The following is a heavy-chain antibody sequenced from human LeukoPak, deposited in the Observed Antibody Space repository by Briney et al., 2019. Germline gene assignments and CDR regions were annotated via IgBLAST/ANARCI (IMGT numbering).Heavy chain of an antibody. J-gene: IGHJ6*03. CDR1: GGSISSYY. CDR2: IYYSGST. Sequence: PSETLSLTCTVSGGSISSYYWSWLRQPPGKGLEWGGYIYYSGSTNYNPSLKSRVTISVDTSKNQFSLKLSSVTAADTAVYYCARLGQWLEYYYYYYMDVWGQGTMVTVSS. D-gene: IGHD6-19*01. V-gene: IGHV4-59*01. CDR3: ARLGQWLEYYYYYYMDV.